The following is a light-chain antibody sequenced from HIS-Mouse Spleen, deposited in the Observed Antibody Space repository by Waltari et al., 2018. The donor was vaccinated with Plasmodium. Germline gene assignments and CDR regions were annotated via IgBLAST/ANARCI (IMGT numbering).Light chain of an antibody. Sequence: IVMTQSPATLSVSPVERATLSGRASQSVSSNLAWYQQKPGQAPRLLIYGASTRATGIPARFSGSGSGTEFTLTISSLQSEDFAVYYCQQYNNWSFTFGPGTKVDIK. CDR3: QQYNNWSFT. V-gene: IGKV3-15*01. CDR2: GAS. J-gene: IGKJ3*01. CDR1: QSVSSN.